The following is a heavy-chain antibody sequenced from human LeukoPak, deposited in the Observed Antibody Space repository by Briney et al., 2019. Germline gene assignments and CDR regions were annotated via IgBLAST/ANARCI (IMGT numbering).Heavy chain of an antibody. V-gene: IGHV1-46*03. J-gene: IGHJ4*02. CDR1: GYTFTSYY. CDR2: INPSGGST. D-gene: IGHD2-2*01. CDR3: ASSSDIVVAPAAIGY. Sequence: ASVKVSCKASGYTFTSYYMHWVRQAPGQGLEWMGIINPSGGSTSYAQKFQGRVTMTRDTSTSTVYMELSSLRSEDTAVYYCASSSDIVVAPAAIGYWGQGTLVTVSS.